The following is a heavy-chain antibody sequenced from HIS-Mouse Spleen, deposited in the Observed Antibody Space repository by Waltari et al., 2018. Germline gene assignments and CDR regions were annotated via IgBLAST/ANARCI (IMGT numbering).Heavy chain of an antibody. CDR1: GGSISSSRYY. CDR2: IYYSGST. CDR3: AREIPYSSSWYDWYFDL. D-gene: IGHD6-13*01. J-gene: IGHJ2*01. V-gene: IGHV4-39*07. Sequence: QLQLQESGPGLVNPSATLSLTCTVSGGSISSSRYYWGWFRQPPGKGLEWIGSIYYSGSTYYNPSLKSRVTISVDTSKNQFSLKLSSVTAADTAVYYCAREIPYSSSWYDWYFDLWGRGTLVTVSS.